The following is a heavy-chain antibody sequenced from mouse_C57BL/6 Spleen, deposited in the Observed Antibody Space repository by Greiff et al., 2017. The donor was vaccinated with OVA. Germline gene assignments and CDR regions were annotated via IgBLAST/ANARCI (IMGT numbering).Heavy chain of an antibody. CDR3: ARVDYSFYAMDY. CDR1: GYTFTSYW. D-gene: IGHD2-4*01. V-gene: IGHV1-69*01. CDR2: IDPSDSYT. Sequence: QVQLQQPGAELVMPGASVKLSCTASGYTFTSYWMHWVKQRPGQGLEWIGEIDPSDSYTNYTQKFKGKSTLTVDKSSSTAYMQLSSLTAEDSAVYYCARVDYSFYAMDYWGQGTSVTVSS. J-gene: IGHJ4*01.